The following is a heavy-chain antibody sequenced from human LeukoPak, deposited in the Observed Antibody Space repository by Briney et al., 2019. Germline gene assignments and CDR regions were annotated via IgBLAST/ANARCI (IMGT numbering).Heavy chain of an antibody. CDR2: INQGGSEK. CDR1: GLTFSSYW. J-gene: IGHJ5*01. CDR3: ALGGSWFDS. V-gene: IGHV3-7*01. Sequence: PGGSLRLSCVASGLTFSSYWMSWVRQAPGKRLEWVANINQGGSEKYYVDSVKGRFTISRDNAKNSLFLQMNSLRAEDTAVYYCALGGSWFDSWGQGTLVTVSS. D-gene: IGHD2-15*01.